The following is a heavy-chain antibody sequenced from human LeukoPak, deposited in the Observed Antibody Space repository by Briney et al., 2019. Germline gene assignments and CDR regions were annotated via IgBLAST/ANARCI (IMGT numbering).Heavy chain of an antibody. V-gene: IGHV1-18*04. D-gene: IGHD6-19*01. CDR3: ARDKSPIRSRSGSESSPLDN. CDR2: ISGYNGNT. J-gene: IGHJ4*02. Sequence: ASVKVPCKPSGYTFTYYGINWVRQAPGQGLEWMGWISGYNGNTKYAQKFQGRVTMTTDTFTNTAYMELRSLRSDDTAMYYCARDKSPIRSRSGSESSPLDNWGQGTLVFVSS. CDR1: GYTFTYYG.